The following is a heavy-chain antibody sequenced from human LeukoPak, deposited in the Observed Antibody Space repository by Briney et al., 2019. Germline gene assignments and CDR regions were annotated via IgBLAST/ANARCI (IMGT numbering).Heavy chain of an antibody. J-gene: IGHJ3*02. V-gene: IGHV1-18*01. Sequence: GASVKVSCKASGYTFTSYGISWVRQAPGQGLEWMGWISAYNGNTNYAQKLQGRVTMTTDTSTSTAYMELRSLRSDDTAVYYCARALGWELLGHDAFDIWGQGTMVTVSS. CDR2: ISAYNGNT. CDR1: GYTFTSYG. D-gene: IGHD1-26*01. CDR3: ARALGWELLGHDAFDI.